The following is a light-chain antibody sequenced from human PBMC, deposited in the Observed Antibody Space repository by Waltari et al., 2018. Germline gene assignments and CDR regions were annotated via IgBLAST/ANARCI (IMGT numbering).Light chain of an antibody. CDR2: DAS. J-gene: IGKJ3*01. V-gene: IGKV1-33*01. CDR3: QQYDNLLFT. CDR1: QDISNH. Sequence: DIQMTQSPSPLSASIGDSVTITCQASQDISNHLNWYRQKPGKAPDLLIYDASNVQTGVPSRFSGSGSGTDFTFTISSLQPEDIATYYCQQYDNLLFTFGPGTKVDIQ.